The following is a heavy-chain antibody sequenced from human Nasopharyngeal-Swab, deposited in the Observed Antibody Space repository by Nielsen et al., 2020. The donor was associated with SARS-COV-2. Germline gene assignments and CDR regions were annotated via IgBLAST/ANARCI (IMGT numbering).Heavy chain of an antibody. CDR2: IIPIFGTA. CDR3: ATQDGYNYYYYYMDV. Sequence: WVRQAPGQGLEWMGRIIPIFGTANYAQKFQGRVTITADKSTSTAYMELSSLRSEDTAVYYCATQDGYNYYYYYMDVWGKGTTVTVSS. J-gene: IGHJ6*03. V-gene: IGHV1-69*06. D-gene: IGHD5-24*01.